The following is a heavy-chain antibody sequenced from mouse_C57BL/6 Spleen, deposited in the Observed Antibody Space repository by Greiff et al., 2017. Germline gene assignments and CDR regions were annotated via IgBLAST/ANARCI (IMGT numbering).Heavy chain of an antibody. J-gene: IGHJ1*03. Sequence: VQLQQPGAELVRPGSSVKLSCKASGYTFTSYWMHWVKQRPIQGLEWIGNIDPSDSETHYNQKFKDKATLTVDKSSSTAYMQLSSLTSEDSAVYYCARVGYGSSYGWYFDVWGTGTTVTVSS. V-gene: IGHV1-52*01. CDR2: IDPSDSET. CDR3: ARVGYGSSYGWYFDV. D-gene: IGHD1-1*01. CDR1: GYTFTSYW.